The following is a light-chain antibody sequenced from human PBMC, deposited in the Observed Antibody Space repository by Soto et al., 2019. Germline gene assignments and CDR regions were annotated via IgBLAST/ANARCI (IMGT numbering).Light chain of an antibody. V-gene: IGKV3-15*01. J-gene: IGKJ1*01. CDR1: QSVSSN. Sequence: EIVMTQSPATPSVSPGERATLSCRASQSVSSNLAWYQQKPGQAPRLLIYGASNRATGIPARFSGSGSGTEFNLTISGLQSEDFAVYYCQQYNNWPLTFGQGTKVDI. CDR2: GAS. CDR3: QQYNNWPLT.